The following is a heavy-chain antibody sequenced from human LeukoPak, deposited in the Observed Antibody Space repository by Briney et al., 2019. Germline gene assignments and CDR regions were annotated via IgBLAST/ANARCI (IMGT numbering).Heavy chain of an antibody. Sequence: ASVKVSCKASGGTFSSYPISWVRQATGQGLEWMGWMNPNSGNTGYAQKFQGRVTMTRNTSISTAYMELSRLRSEDTAVYYRARSPVWFDPWGQGTLVTVSS. V-gene: IGHV1-8*02. CDR2: MNPNSGNT. J-gene: IGHJ5*02. CDR3: ARSPVWFDP. CDR1: GGTFSSYP.